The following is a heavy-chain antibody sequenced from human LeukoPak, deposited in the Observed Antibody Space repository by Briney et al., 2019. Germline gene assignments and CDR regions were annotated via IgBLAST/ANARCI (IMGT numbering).Heavy chain of an antibody. CDR1: GFTFSSYA. D-gene: IGHD3-22*01. J-gene: IGHJ4*02. CDR2: ISGSGGST. CDR3: ANEGLIVVATPNDY. V-gene: IGHV3-23*01. Sequence: GGSLRLSCAASGFTFSSYAMSWVRQAPGKGLEWVSAISGSGGSTYYADSVKGRFTISRDNSKNTLYLQMNSLRAEDTAVYYCANEGLIVVATPNDYWGQGTLVTVSS.